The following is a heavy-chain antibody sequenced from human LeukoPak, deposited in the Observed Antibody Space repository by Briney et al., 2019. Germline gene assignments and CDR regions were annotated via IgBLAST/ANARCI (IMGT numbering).Heavy chain of an antibody. CDR1: GESFSGYY. CDR3: ARGPLGYCSSTSCLRFDP. D-gene: IGHD2-2*01. J-gene: IGHJ5*02. V-gene: IGHV4-34*01. CDR2: INHSGST. Sequence: SETLSLTCAVYGESFSGYYWSWIRQPPGKGLERIEEINHSGSTNYNPSLKSRVTISVDTSKNQFSLKLSSVTAADTAVYYCARGPLGYCSSTSCLRFDPWGQGTLVTVSS.